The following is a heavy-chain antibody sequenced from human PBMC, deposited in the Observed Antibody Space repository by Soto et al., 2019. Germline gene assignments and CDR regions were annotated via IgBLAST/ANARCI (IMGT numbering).Heavy chain of an antibody. J-gene: IGHJ6*02. CDR1: GGTFSSYA. CDR3: AREYYDSSGYSYYYYGMDV. V-gene: IGHV1-69*13. D-gene: IGHD3-22*01. Sequence: SVKVSCKASGGTFSSYAISWVRQAPGQGLEWMGGIIPIFGTANYAQKFQGRVTITADESTSTAYMELSSLRSEDTAVYYCAREYYDSSGYSYYYYGMDVWGQGTTVRVSS. CDR2: IIPIFGTA.